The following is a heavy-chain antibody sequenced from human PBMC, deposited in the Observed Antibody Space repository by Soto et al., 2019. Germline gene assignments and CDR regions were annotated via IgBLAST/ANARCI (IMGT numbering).Heavy chain of an antibody. CDR3: ARQGSGSYPSYYYYYGMDV. CDR2: IYYSGST. J-gene: IGHJ6*02. Sequence: PSEALALTCTVSGGSIRSSSYYWGWIRQPPGKGLEWIGSIYYSGSTYYNPSLKSRVTISVDTSKNQFSLKLSSVTAADTAVYYCARQGSGSYPSYYYYYGMDVWGQGTTVPVSS. D-gene: IGHD1-26*01. V-gene: IGHV4-39*01. CDR1: GGSIRSSSYY.